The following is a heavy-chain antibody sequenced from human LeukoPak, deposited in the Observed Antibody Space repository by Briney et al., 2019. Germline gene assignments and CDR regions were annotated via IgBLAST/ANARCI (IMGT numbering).Heavy chain of an antibody. CDR3: TRHLSVSSWYNNHWFDP. CDR1: GGSISSSSYY. Sequence: PSETLSLTCTVSGGSISSSSYYWGWIRQPPGKGLEWIGSIYYSGSTYYNPSLKSRVTISVDTSKNQFSLKLSSVTAADTAVYYCTRHLSVSSWYNNHWFDPWGQGTLVTVSS. V-gene: IGHV4-39*01. D-gene: IGHD6-13*01. CDR2: IYYSGST. J-gene: IGHJ5*02.